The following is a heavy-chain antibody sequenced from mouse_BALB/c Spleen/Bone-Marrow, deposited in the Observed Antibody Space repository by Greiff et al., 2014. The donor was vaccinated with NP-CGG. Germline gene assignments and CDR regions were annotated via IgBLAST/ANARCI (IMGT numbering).Heavy chain of an antibody. V-gene: IGHV5-6*02. CDR2: ISSGGSYT. CDR3: ARQYGNLGVMDY. CDR1: GFTFSRYG. D-gene: IGHD2-1*01. J-gene: IGHJ4*01. Sequence: DVKLVESGGDLVKPGGSLKLSCAASGFTFSRYGMSWVRQTPDKRLEWVANISSGGSYTYYPDSVKGRFTISRDNAKNTLYLHMSSLKSEDTAMYYCARQYGNLGVMDYWGQGTSVTASS.